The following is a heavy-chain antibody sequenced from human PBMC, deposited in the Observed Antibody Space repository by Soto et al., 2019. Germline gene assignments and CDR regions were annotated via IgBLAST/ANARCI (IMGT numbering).Heavy chain of an antibody. J-gene: IGHJ4*02. CDR2: IYYSGST. CDR3: ARSPYYYDSSNYYGY. D-gene: IGHD3-22*01. V-gene: IGHV4-59*12. Sequence: PSETLSLTCTVSGGSISSYYWSWIRQPPGKGLEWIGYIYYSGSTNYNPSLKSRVTISVDNAKNSLYLQLNSLRDEDTAVYYCARSPYYYDSSNYYGYWGQGTLVTVSS. CDR1: GGSISSYY.